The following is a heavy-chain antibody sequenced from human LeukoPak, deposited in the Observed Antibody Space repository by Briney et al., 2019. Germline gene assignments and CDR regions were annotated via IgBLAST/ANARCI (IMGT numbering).Heavy chain of an antibody. V-gene: IGHV4-4*07. D-gene: IGHD1-26*01. CDR3: ARNLGYNWFGP. Sequence: SETLSLTCTVSGGSITTHYWSWIRHPAGKGLEWIGRIHTSGSTNYNPSLEGRATMSLDTSKNHFSLNLSSVTAADTALYYCARNLGYNWFGPWGQGTLVTVSS. CDR2: IHTSGST. J-gene: IGHJ5*02. CDR1: GGSITTHY.